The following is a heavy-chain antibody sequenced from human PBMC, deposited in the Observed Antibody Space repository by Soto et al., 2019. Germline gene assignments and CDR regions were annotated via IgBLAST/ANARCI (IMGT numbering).Heavy chain of an antibody. CDR3: ARDVIGPQPGAEGFDI. J-gene: IGHJ3*02. V-gene: IGHV4-30-4*01. CDR1: GGSIISGNYF. Sequence: QVRLQESGPGLVKPSQTLSLTCTVSGGSIISGNYFWSWVRQPPGKGMEWIAYIHHTGSAHYNPSLASRVAMSLVTSGNQFSLRLTSVTAADTAVYYCARDVIGPQPGAEGFDIWGQGTMVTVSS. D-gene: IGHD1-26*01. CDR2: IHHTGSA.